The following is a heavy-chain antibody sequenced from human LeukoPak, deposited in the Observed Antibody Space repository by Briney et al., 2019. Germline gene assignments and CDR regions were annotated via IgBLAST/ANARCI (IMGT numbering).Heavy chain of an antibody. CDR2: IIPIFGTA. Sequence: GASVKVSCKASGGTFSSYAISWVRQAPGQGLEWMGGIIPIFGTANYAQKFQGRVTITRNTSISTAYMELSSLRSEDTAVYYCARGEVYDFRNHPFDPWGQGTLVTVSS. V-gene: IGHV1-69*05. J-gene: IGHJ5*02. D-gene: IGHD5/OR15-5a*01. CDR3: ARGEVYDFRNHPFDP. CDR1: GGTFSSYA.